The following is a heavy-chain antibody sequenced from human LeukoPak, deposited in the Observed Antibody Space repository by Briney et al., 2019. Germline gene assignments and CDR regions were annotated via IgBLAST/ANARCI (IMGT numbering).Heavy chain of an antibody. CDR2: INPNSGGT. CDR3: ARDNGDYWFDY. Sequence: ASENVSCKASGYTFTGYYMHWVRQAPVQGLEWMGWINPNSGGTNYAQKFQGRVTMTRDTSISTAYMELTRLRSDDTAVYYCARDNGDYWFDYWGQGTLVTVSS. CDR1: GYTFTGYY. D-gene: IGHD4-17*01. J-gene: IGHJ4*02. V-gene: IGHV1-2*02.